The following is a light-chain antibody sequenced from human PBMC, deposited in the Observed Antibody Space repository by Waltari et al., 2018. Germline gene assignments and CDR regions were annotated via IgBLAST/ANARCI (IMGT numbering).Light chain of an antibody. V-gene: IGKV2-30*02. Sequence: VVMTQSPLPLPVTLGQPASIPCKSSQSLVHSDGNTHLNWFQQRPGQSPWRLFYRVSSRESGVPDRFSGSRSGTDFTLKISRVEAEDVGVYYCMQGTHWPYTFGQGTRLDIK. J-gene: IGKJ2*01. CDR1: QSLVHSDGNTH. CDR2: RVS. CDR3: MQGTHWPYT.